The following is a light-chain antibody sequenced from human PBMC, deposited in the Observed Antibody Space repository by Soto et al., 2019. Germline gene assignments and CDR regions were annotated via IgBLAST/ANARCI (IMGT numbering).Light chain of an antibody. CDR3: QQYNNWSSIT. CDR1: QSVSSN. Sequence: EIVMTQSPATLSVSPGERATLSSRASQSVSSNLAWYQQKPGQAPRLLIYGASTRATGIPARFSGSGSGTEFTLTISSLQSEDFAVYYCQQYNNWSSITFGQGTRLEIK. V-gene: IGKV3-15*01. CDR2: GAS. J-gene: IGKJ5*01.